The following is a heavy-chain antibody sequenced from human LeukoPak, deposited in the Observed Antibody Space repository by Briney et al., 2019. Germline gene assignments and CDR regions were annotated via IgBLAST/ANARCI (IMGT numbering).Heavy chain of an antibody. J-gene: IGHJ6*03. Sequence: PGGSLRLSCAASGFTFSSYDMSWVRQAPGKGLEWVSAISGSGGSTYYADSVKGRFTISRDNSKNTLYLQMNSLRAEDTAVYYCAKVGATSHYYYYYMDVWGKGTTVTVSS. CDR2: ISGSGGST. CDR1: GFTFSSYD. V-gene: IGHV3-23*01. D-gene: IGHD3-16*01. CDR3: AKVGATSHYYYYYMDV.